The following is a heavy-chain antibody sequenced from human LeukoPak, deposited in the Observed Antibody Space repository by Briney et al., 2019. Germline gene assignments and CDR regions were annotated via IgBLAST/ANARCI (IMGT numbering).Heavy chain of an antibody. CDR3: AKGTASIPIYMDV. V-gene: IGHV3-9*01. CDR1: GFTFSSYS. D-gene: IGHD6-6*01. Sequence: GGSLRLSCAASGFTFSSYSMNWVRQAPGKGLEWVSGISWNSGSIGYADSVKGRFTISRDNAKNSLYLQMNSLRAEDTALYYCAKGTASIPIYMDVWGKGTTVTISS. J-gene: IGHJ6*03. CDR2: ISWNSGSI.